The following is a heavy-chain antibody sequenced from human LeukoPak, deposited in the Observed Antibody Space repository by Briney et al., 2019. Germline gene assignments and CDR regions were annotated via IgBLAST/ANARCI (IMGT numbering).Heavy chain of an antibody. J-gene: IGHJ4*02. D-gene: IGHD4-17*01. Sequence: SGGSLRLSCTASGVSLSNYAMHWVRRPPGRGLEWVAVISFDGTNKYYGDSVEGRFSVSRDNSKNTLDLQMNSLRPDDTAMYYCTTDYGDYEPIDYWGQGTLVTVSS. V-gene: IGHV3-30*04. CDR2: ISFDGTNK. CDR3: TTDYGDYEPIDY. CDR1: GVSLSNYA.